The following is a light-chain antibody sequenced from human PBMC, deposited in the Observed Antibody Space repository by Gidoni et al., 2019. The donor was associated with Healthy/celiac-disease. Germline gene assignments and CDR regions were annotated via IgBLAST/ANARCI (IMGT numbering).Light chain of an antibody. CDR3: QQYGISLT. Sequence: EIVLTQSPGTLSLSPGERATLSCRASQSVSSSYLAWYQQKPGQAPRLLIYGAASRATVIPDVFSGSGSGTDFTLTISRLEPEDFTVYYCQQYGISLTFGGGTKVEIK. J-gene: IGKJ4*01. CDR1: QSVSSSY. CDR2: GAA. V-gene: IGKV3-20*01.